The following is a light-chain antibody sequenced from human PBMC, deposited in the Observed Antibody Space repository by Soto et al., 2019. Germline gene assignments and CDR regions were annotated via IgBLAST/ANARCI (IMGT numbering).Light chain of an antibody. J-gene: IGLJ2*01. CDR2: YDS. CDR3: QVWDSSSDHPDVV. Sequence: SYELTQPPSVSVAPGKTARITCGGNNIGSKSVHWYQQKPGQAPVLVIYYDSDRPSGIPERFSGSNSGNTATLTISRVEAGDEAYDYCQVWDSSSDHPDVVFGGGTKLTVL. V-gene: IGLV3-21*04. CDR1: NIGSKS.